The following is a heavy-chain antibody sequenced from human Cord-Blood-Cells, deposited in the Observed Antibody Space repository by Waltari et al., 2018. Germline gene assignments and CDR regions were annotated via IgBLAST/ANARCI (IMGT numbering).Heavy chain of an antibody. V-gene: IGHV4-34*01. J-gene: IGHJ4*02. Sequence: QVQLQQWGAGLLKPSETLSLTCAVHGGSFSGYYWSWIRQPPGKGLEWIGEINHSGSTNYNPSLKSRVTISVDTSKNQFSLKLSSVTAADTAVYYCARGPYCSSTSCYSFDYWGQGTLVTVSS. CDR3: ARGPYCSSTSCYSFDY. CDR2: INHSGST. CDR1: GGSFSGYY. D-gene: IGHD2-2*01.